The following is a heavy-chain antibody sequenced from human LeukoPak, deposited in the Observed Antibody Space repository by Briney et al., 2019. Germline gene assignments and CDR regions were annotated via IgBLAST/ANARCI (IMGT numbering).Heavy chain of an antibody. V-gene: IGHV1-69*01. CDR3: ARDGAIFDSSGYYFLW. D-gene: IGHD3-22*01. CDR1: GGTFSRSG. CDR2: IIPIFGTA. Sequence: SVKVSCKASGGTFSRSGISWVRQAPGQGLEWMGGIIPIFGTANYAQKFQGRVRITADESTCTAYLELTSLRSEDTAIYYCARDGAIFDSSGYYFLWWGQGTLVTVSS. J-gene: IGHJ4*02.